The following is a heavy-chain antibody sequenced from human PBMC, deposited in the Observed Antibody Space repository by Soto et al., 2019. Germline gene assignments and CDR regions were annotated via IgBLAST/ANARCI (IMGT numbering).Heavy chain of an antibody. CDR2: IYPGDSDT. J-gene: IGHJ6*02. D-gene: IGHD3-22*01. CDR3: ARVVVGVLYYCGMDV. CDR1: GYSFTSYW. V-gene: IGHV5-51*01. Sequence: GESLKISCKGSGYSFTSYWIGWVRQMPGKGLEWMGIIYPGDSDTRYSPSFQGQVTISADKSISTAYLQWSSLKASDTAMYYCARVVVGVLYYCGMDVWGQGTTVTVSS.